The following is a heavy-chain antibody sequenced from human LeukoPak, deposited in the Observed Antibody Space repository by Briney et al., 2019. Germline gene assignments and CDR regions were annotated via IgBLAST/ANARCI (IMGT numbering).Heavy chain of an antibody. Sequence: PSQTLSLTCTVSGGSISSGGYYWSWIRQPPGKGLEWIGYIYHSGSTYYNPSLKSRVTISVDRSKNQFSLKLSSVTAADTAVYYCARGDSSSLERGHAFDIWGQGTMVTVSS. CDR1: GGSISSGGYY. V-gene: IGHV4-30-2*01. D-gene: IGHD6-6*01. CDR3: ARGDSSSLERGHAFDI. J-gene: IGHJ3*02. CDR2: IYHSGST.